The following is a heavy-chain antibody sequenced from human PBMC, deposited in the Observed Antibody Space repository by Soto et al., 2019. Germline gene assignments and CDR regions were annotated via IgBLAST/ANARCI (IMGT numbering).Heavy chain of an antibody. V-gene: IGHV1-69*12. D-gene: IGHD1-7*01. Sequence: QVQLVQSGTEVKKPGSSVKVSCKASGGTFSSNAISWVRQAPGQGLEWMGGIIPLFGTTDYARKFLGRVTRIADESTSTAYMDLSSLKSEDTAVYYCARDLELGSGIFDSWGQGTLVTVSS. J-gene: IGHJ4*02. CDR2: IIPLFGTT. CDR1: GGTFSSNA. CDR3: ARDLELGSGIFDS.